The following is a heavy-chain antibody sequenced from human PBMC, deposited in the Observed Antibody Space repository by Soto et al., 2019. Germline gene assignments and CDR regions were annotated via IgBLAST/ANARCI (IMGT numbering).Heavy chain of an antibody. CDR3: ASLHGKYYDILTGYWDPNNYYYYGMDV. Sequence: SETLSLTCTVSGGSISSSSYYWGWIRQPPGKGLEWIGSIYYSGSTYYNPSLKSRVTISVDTSKNQFSLKLSSVTAADTAVYYCASLHGKYYDILTGYWDPNNYYYYGMDVWGQGTTVTVSS. CDR1: GGSISSSSYY. D-gene: IGHD3-9*01. CDR2: IYYSGST. J-gene: IGHJ6*02. V-gene: IGHV4-39*01.